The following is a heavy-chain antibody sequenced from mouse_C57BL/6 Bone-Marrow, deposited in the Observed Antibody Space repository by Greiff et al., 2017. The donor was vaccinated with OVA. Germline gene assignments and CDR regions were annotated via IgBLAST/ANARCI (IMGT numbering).Heavy chain of an antibody. CDR3: TLDYDYCYAMDY. CDR1: GFTFSDAW. V-gene: IGHV6-6*01. J-gene: IGHJ4*01. Sequence: EVKLMESGGGLVQPGGSMKLSCAASGFTFSDAWMDWVSQSPARGLEWVAGIRNKANNNETYYAEYVKGRFTITRDDSKSSVYMQMNSLRAEDTGIYYCTLDYDYCYAMDYWGQGTSVTVSS. CDR2: IRNKANNNET. D-gene: IGHD2-4*01.